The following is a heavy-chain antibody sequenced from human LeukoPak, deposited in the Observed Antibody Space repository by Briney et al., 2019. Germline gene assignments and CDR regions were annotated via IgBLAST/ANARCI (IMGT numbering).Heavy chain of an antibody. D-gene: IGHD6-6*01. Sequence: GASVKVSCKASGYTFTTYGVSWVRQAPGQGLEWMGSISAYNGDTTYAQTLQGRVTMTTDTSTSTAYMELRSLRSDDTAIYFCARDLIASRPGWFDPWGQGTLVTVSS. CDR2: ISAYNGDT. V-gene: IGHV1-18*01. CDR3: ARDLIASRPGWFDP. CDR1: GYTFTTYG. J-gene: IGHJ5*02.